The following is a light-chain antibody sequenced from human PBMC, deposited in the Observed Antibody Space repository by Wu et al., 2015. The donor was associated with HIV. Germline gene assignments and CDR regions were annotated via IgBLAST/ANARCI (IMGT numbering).Light chain of an antibody. CDR2: GAS. J-gene: IGKJ2*01. CDR1: QSVSGN. V-gene: IGKV3-15*01. CDR3: QQYNSWPPYT. Sequence: EIVMTQSPATLSVFAGERATLSCRASQSVSGNLAWYQQKPGQAPRLLIYGASTRATGIPVRFSGSGSGTEFTLTISSLQSEDFAVYYCQQYNSWPPYTFGQGTKLEIK.